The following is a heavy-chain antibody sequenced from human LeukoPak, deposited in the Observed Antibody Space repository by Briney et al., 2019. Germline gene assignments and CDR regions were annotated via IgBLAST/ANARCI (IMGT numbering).Heavy chain of an antibody. V-gene: IGHV3-33*06. Sequence: GGSLILSCAASGFTYSHYGMDWVRQAPGKGLEWVAVIWSDGTQKYSGDAVKGRFTISSDNSMKTLFLQMNSLRGDDTAVYYCAKDAQRGFDYSNSLESWGQGTLVTVSS. CDR1: GFTYSHYG. CDR2: IWSDGTQK. D-gene: IGHD4-11*01. J-gene: IGHJ5*01. CDR3: AKDAQRGFDYSNSLES.